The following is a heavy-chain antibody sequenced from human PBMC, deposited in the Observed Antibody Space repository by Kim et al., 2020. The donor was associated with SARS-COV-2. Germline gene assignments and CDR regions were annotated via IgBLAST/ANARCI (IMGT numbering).Heavy chain of an antibody. CDR2: INHSGST. Sequence: SETLSLTCAVYGGSFSGYYWSWIRQPPGKGLEWIGEINHSGSTNYNPSLKSRVTISVDTSKNQFSLKLSSVTAADTAVYYCARGGPVYYGSGSYYKGPWGQGTLVTVSS. V-gene: IGHV4-34*01. J-gene: IGHJ5*02. CDR3: ARGGPVYYGSGSYYKGP. CDR1: GGSFSGYY. D-gene: IGHD3-10*01.